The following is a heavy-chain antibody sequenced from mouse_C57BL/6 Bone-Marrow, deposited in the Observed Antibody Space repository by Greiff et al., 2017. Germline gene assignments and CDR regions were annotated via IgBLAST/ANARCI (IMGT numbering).Heavy chain of an antibody. CDR2: INPNNGGT. J-gene: IGHJ4*01. V-gene: IGHV1-26*01. D-gene: IGHD1-1*01. CDR3: ARRVLRITTVVDHAMDY. CDR1: GYTFTDYY. Sequence: EVKLVESGPELVKPGASVKISCKASGYTFTDYYMNWVKQSHGKSLEWIGDINPNNGGTSYNQKFKGKATLTVDKSSSTAYMELRSLTSEDSAVYYCARRVLRITTVVDHAMDYWGQGTSVTVSS.